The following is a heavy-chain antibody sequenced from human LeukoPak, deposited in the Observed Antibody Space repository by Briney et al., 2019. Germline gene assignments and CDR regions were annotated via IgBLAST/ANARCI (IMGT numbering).Heavy chain of an antibody. CDR3: ARLGAGPTYYDFWSGYSSFYFDY. Sequence: SETLSLTCTVSGGSTSSSNYYWGWIRQPPGKGLEWIGGIHYSGNTYYNPSLKSRVTISVGTSKNQFSLKLSSVTAADTAVYYCARLGAGPTYYDFWSGYSSFYFDYWGQGTLVTVSS. CDR2: IHYSGNT. V-gene: IGHV4-39*01. D-gene: IGHD3-3*01. CDR1: GGSTSSSNYY. J-gene: IGHJ4*02.